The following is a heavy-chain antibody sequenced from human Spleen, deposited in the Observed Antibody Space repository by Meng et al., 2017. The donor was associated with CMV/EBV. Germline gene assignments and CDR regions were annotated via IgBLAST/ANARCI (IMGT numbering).Heavy chain of an antibody. CDR1: GGSISSRSYY. CDR3: ARVNRDVDAFDI. CDR2: IYYSVST. Sequence: GSLRLSCTVSGGSISSRSYYWVWIRQTPGKGLEWIGSIYYSVSTYYNPSLKSRVTISVDTSKNQFSLKLSSVTAADTAVYYCARVNRDVDAFDIWGQGTMVTVSS. V-gene: IGHV4-39*07. J-gene: IGHJ3*02. D-gene: IGHD2-21*01.